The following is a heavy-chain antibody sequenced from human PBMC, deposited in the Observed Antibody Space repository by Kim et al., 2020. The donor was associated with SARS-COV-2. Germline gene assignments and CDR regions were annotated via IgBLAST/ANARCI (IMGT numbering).Heavy chain of an antibody. D-gene: IGHD5-18*01. V-gene: IGHV1-69*13. CDR1: GGTFSSYA. CDR2: IIPIFGTA. Sequence: SVKVSCKASGGTFSSYAISWVRQAPGQGLEWMGGIIPIFGTANYAQKFQGRVTITADESTSTAYMELSSLRSEDTAVYYCARVGGPDTAMATPYWYYGMDVWGQGTTVTVSS. J-gene: IGHJ6*02. CDR3: ARVGGPDTAMATPYWYYGMDV.